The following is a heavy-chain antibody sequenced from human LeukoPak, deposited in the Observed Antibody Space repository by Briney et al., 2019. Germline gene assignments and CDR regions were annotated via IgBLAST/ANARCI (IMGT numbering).Heavy chain of an antibody. CDR3: ARDVYCTNGVCYHP. CDR2: IRYDGSNK. V-gene: IGHV3-30*02. J-gene: IGHJ3*01. D-gene: IGHD2-8*01. CDR1: GFTFSNYG. Sequence: GGSLRLSCAASGFTFSNYGMHWVRQAPGKGLEWVASIRYDGSNKYYADSVKGRFTISRDNSKNTLYLQMNSLRAEDTAVYYCARDVYCTNGVCYHPWGQGTMVTVSS.